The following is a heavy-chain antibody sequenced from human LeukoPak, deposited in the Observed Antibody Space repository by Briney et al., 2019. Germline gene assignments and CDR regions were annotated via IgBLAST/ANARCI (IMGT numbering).Heavy chain of an antibody. Sequence: GGSLRLSCTASGFTFSHYWMDWVRQAPGKGLEWVANINQDGSVKYYVDSVKGRFTISRDNTKNSLSLRMNSLRAEDTAVYYCAKGRNYGDYEAIFDYWGQGTLVTVSS. CDR1: GFTFSHYW. D-gene: IGHD4-17*01. V-gene: IGHV3-7*03. CDR3: AKGRNYGDYEAIFDY. J-gene: IGHJ4*02. CDR2: INQDGSVK.